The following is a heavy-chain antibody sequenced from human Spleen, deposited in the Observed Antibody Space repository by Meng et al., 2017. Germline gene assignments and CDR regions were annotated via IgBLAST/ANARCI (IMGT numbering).Heavy chain of an antibody. CDR1: GYSFTIYW. J-gene: IGHJ3*02. D-gene: IGHD2-15*01. CDR3: ARKDTPDNFDI. Sequence: GESLKISCKGSGYSFTIYWIGWVRQMPGKGLEWMGIIYPGDSDTRYSPSFQGQVTISADKSVTTAYLRWNSLKASDTAMYFCARKDTPDNFDIWGQGTMVTVSS. V-gene: IGHV5-51*01. CDR2: IYPGDSDT.